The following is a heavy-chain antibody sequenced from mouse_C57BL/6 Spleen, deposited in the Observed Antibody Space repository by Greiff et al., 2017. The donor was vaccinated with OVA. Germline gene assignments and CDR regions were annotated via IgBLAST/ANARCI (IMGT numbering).Heavy chain of an antibody. J-gene: IGHJ1*03. CDR2: IHPNSGST. V-gene: IGHV1-64*01. CDR3: AHYGSSYEGYFDV. D-gene: IGHD1-1*01. Sequence: QVQLKQPGAELVKPGASVKLSCKASGYTFTSYWMHWVKQRPGQGLEWIGMIHPNSGSTNYNEKFKSKATLTVDKSSSTAYMQLSSLTSEDSAVYYCAHYGSSYEGYFDVWGTGTTVTVSS. CDR1: GYTFTSYW.